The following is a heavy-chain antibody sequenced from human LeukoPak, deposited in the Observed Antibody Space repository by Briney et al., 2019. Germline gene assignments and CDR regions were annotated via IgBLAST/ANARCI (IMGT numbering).Heavy chain of an antibody. V-gene: IGHV3-23*01. J-gene: IGHJ6*02. CDR2: ISGSGGST. D-gene: IGHD6-13*01. CDR1: GFTFSSYS. CDR3: AKRAAAGSYYYYGMDV. Sequence: PGGSLRLSCAASGFTFSSYSMNWVRQAPGKGLEWVSAISGSGGSTYYADSVKGRFTISRDNSKNTLYLQMNSLRAEDTAVYYCAKRAAAGSYYYYGMDVWGQGTTVTVSS.